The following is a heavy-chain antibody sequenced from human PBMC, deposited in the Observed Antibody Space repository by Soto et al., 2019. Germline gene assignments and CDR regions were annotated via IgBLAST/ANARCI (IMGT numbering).Heavy chain of an antibody. CDR3: AADPFFGPYFAEIFEGGSRVCDC. CDR1: GFTFTSSA. J-gene: IGHJ3*01. V-gene: IGHV1-58*01. Sequence: ASVKVSCKASGFTFTSSAVQWVRQARGQRLEWIGWIVVGSSNTNYAQKFQERVTITRDMSTSTAYMELSSLRSEDTAVYYCAADPFFGPYFAEIFEGGSRVCDCWGQGTMVTVSS. D-gene: IGHD2-21*01. CDR2: IVVGSSNT.